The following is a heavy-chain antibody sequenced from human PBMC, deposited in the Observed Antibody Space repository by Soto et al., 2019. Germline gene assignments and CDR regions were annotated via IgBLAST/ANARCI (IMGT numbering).Heavy chain of an antibody. CDR1: GFTFSSYA. V-gene: IGHV3-23*01. CDR2: ISGSGDTT. CDR3: AKVKTWTYLDY. J-gene: IGHJ4*02. D-gene: IGHD5-12*01. Sequence: GGSLRLSCAASGFTFSSYAMTWVRQAPGRGLEWVSAISGSGDTTYYADSVKGRFTISRDNSKNTLYLQMNSLRAEDTAVYYCAKVKTWTYLDYWGQGTLVTVSS.